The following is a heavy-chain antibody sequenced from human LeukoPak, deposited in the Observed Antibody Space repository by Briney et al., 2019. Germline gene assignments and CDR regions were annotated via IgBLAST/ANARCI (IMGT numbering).Heavy chain of an antibody. V-gene: IGHV5-51*01. J-gene: IGHJ3*02. D-gene: IGHD3-10*01. CDR2: IYPGDSDT. Sequence: GESLKISCVGSGYSFTSYWIGWVRQMAGKGLEWMGIIYPGDSDTRYSPSFQGEVTISADKSISTAYLQWSSLKASDTAMYYCARIGYYYGSGRGHDAFDIWGQGTMVTVSS. CDR3: ARIGYYYGSGRGHDAFDI. CDR1: GYSFTSYW.